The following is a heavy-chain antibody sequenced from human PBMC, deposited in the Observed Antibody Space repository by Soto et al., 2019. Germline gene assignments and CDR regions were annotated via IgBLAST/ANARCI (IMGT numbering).Heavy chain of an antibody. V-gene: IGHV1-46*01. D-gene: IGHD6-13*01. CDR2: INPSRITT. J-gene: IGHJ4*02. CDR1: GYTFTSYY. CDR3: AREELRLAAGNSFDY. Sequence: QVQLVQSGAEVKKPGASVKVSCKASGYTFTSYYMHWVRQAPGQGLEWMGIINPSRITTTYAQKFQGRVTMTRDTSTSTVDMELSSLRSEDTAVYYCAREELRLAAGNSFDYWGQGTLVTVSS.